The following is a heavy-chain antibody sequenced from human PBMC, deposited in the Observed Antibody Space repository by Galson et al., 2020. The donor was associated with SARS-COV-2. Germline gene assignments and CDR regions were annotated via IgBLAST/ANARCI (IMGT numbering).Heavy chain of an antibody. V-gene: IGHV4-34*01. CDR3: TRGRQGVVPSPVLGLGPFYSYYYMDV. Sequence: SETLSLTCAVYGGSFSGHSWTWIRQAPGKGLEWIGEIKFGGDTNSSPSLRGRVTLSVDTSKNQFSLKLTSLTAADTAVYFCTRGRQGVVPSPVLGLGPFYSYYYMDVWGKGTSVTVSS. D-gene: IGHD2-2*01. CDR1: GGSFSGHS. CDR2: IKFGGDT. J-gene: IGHJ6*03.